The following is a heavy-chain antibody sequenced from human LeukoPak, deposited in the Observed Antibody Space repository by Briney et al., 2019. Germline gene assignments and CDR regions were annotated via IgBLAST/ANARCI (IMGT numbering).Heavy chain of an antibody. J-gene: IGHJ4*02. CDR3: ARGPVPGFLDY. CDR1: GFTFSSSW. CDR2: INSDESIT. V-gene: IGHV3-74*01. Sequence: PGGSLRLSCAASGFTFSSSWRYWVRQAPGKGLVWVWRINSDESITTYADSVKGRFTISRDNAKNTMYLPMKNPRAEDTAVYYCARGPVPGFLDYWGQGTPVTVSS. D-gene: IGHD2-2*01.